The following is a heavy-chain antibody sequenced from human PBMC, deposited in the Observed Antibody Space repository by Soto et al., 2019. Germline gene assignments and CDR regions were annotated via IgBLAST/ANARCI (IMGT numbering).Heavy chain of an antibody. CDR2: IIPFFGTA. J-gene: IGHJ4*02. Sequence: QVQLVQSGAEVKKPGSSVKVSCKACGGTFSSYAISWVRQAPGQGLEWMGGIIPFFGTANYAQKFQGRVTITADESTSTAYMELSSLRSEDTAVYYCARYRYGYSYFDYWGQGTLVTVSS. CDR3: ARYRYGYSYFDY. D-gene: IGHD5-18*01. CDR1: GGTFSSYA. V-gene: IGHV1-69*12.